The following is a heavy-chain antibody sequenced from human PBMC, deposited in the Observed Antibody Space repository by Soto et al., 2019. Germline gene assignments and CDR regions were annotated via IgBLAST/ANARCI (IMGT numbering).Heavy chain of an antibody. CDR2: ISGSGGTT. CDR1: GFTFTTRA. D-gene: IGHD3-10*01. CDR3: ATGTQNFDY. V-gene: IGHV3-23*01. J-gene: IGHJ4*02. Sequence: GGSLRLSCAASGFTFTTRATSWVRQAPGKGLQWVSGISGSGGTTYYADSVKGRLTISRDNSKNMLYLQMNSLRDDDTAVYYCATGTQNFDYWGRGTRVTVSS.